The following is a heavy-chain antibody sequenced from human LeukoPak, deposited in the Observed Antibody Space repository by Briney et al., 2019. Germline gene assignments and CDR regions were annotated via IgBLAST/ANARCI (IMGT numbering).Heavy chain of an antibody. J-gene: IGHJ4*02. CDR1: GFTFSSSW. V-gene: IGHV3-21*01. Sequence: GGSLRLSCAASGFTFSSSWMSWVRQAPGKGLEWVSSISSSSSYIYYADSVKGRFTISRDNAESSLYLQMNSLRAEDTAVYYFARDPIVGATRGYWGPYDYWGQGTLVTVSS. CDR2: ISSSSSYI. D-gene: IGHD1-26*01. CDR3: ARDPIVGATRGYWGPYDY.